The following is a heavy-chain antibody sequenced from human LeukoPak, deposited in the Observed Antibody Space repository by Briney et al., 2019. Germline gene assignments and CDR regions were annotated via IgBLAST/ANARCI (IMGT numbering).Heavy chain of an antibody. J-gene: IGHJ6*03. D-gene: IGHD4-17*01. CDR2: INWDGGST. Sequence: GGSLRLSCAASGFNFEDYTMHWVRQTPGKGLEWVSLINWDGGSTYYADSVKGRFAISRDNAKNSLYLQMNSLRAEDTAVYYCARDSGDGDYEAGFYYYYYYMDVWGKGTTVTVSS. V-gene: IGHV3-43*01. CDR3: ARDSGDGDYEAGFYYYYYYMDV. CDR1: GFNFEDYT.